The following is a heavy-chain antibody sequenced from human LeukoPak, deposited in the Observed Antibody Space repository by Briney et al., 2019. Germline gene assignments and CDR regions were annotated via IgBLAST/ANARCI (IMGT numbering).Heavy chain of an antibody. D-gene: IGHD3-9*01. Sequence: SQTLSLTCTVSGGSISSGGYYWSWIRQPPGKGLEWIGYIYHSGSTYYNPSLKSRVTISVDRSKNQFSLKLSSVTAADTAVYYCARVTGILTGYSGAFDIWGQGTMVTVSS. V-gene: IGHV4-30-2*01. CDR2: IYHSGST. J-gene: IGHJ3*02. CDR1: GGSISSGGYY. CDR3: ARVTGILTGYSGAFDI.